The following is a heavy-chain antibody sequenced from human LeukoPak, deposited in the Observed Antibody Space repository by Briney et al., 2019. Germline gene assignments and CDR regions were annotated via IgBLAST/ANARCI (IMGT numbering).Heavy chain of an antibody. J-gene: IGHJ4*02. Sequence: VASVKVSCKASGYTFTDYYMHWVRQAPGQGLEWMGWINPNSGGTNYAQKFQGRVTMTRDTSISTAYMELSRLTSDDTATYYCARDLRALGDYFDYWGQGTLVTVSS. CDR3: ARDLRALGDYFDY. D-gene: IGHD7-27*01. V-gene: IGHV1-2*02. CDR2: INPNSGGT. CDR1: GYTFTDYY.